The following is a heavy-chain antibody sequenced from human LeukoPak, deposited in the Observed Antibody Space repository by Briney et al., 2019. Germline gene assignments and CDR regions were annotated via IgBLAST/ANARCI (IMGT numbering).Heavy chain of an antibody. CDR2: INHSGST. CDR1: GGSISSGGYY. CDR3: ARRLRGKSGSYYFDY. J-gene: IGHJ4*02. Sequence: SETLSLTCSVSGGSISSGGYYWSWIRQPPGKGLEWIGEINHSGSTNYNPSLKSRVTISVDTSKNQFSLKLSSVTAADTAAYYCARRLRGKSGSYYFDYWGQGTLVTVSS. D-gene: IGHD1-26*01. V-gene: IGHV4-39*07.